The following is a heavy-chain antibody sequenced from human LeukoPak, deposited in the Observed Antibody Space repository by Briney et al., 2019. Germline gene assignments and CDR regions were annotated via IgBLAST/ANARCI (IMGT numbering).Heavy chain of an antibody. V-gene: IGHV3-21*01. Sequence: GGSLRLSCAASGFTFSTYTIHWVRQAPGKGLEWVSSISSSSSYIYYADSVKGRFTISRDNAKNSLFLQMNSLRAEDTAVYYCAKDLDHGSFYYDSSGYLYYFDYWGQGTLVTVSS. CDR1: GFTFSTYT. CDR2: ISSSSSYI. D-gene: IGHD3-22*01. J-gene: IGHJ4*02. CDR3: AKDLDHGSFYYDSSGYLYYFDY.